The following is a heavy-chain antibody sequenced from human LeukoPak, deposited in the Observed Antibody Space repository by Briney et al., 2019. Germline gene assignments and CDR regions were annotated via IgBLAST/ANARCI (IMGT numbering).Heavy chain of an antibody. V-gene: IGHV1-18*01. J-gene: IGHJ4*02. CDR1: GGTFSSYA. Sequence: ASVKVSCKASGGTFSSYAISWVRQAPGQGLEWMGWISAYNGNTNYAQKLQGRVTMTTDTSTSTAYMELRSLRSDDTAVYYCARDWGYCSGGGCYFDAFDYWGQGTLVTVSS. CDR3: ARDWGYCSGGGCYFDAFDY. CDR2: ISAYNGNT. D-gene: IGHD2-15*01.